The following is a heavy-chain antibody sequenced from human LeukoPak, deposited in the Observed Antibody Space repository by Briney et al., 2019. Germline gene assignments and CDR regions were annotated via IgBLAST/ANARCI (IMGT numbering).Heavy chain of an antibody. CDR3: ARDLSAVAGRDRTDY. CDR1: GLSFSDYY. D-gene: IGHD6-19*01. CDR2: ISSSGTTI. J-gene: IGHJ4*02. V-gene: IGHV3-11*04. Sequence: PGGSLRLSCAASGLSFSDYYMSWVRQAPGRGLEWLSSISSSGTTIYDADSVKGRFTISRDNTKNSMYLQMNSLRAEDTAVYYCARDLSAVAGRDRTDYWGQGTPVTVSS.